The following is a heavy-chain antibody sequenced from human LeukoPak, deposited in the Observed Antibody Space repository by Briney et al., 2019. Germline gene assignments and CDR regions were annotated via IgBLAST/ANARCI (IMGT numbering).Heavy chain of an antibody. V-gene: IGHV3-30*02. D-gene: IGHD5-24*01. CDR1: GFTFNNYG. Sequence: GGSLRLSCAASGFTFNNYGMHWVRQAPGKGLEWVAFIRYNGNNQYYADSVKGRFTISRDNSKSTLFLQMNSLRAEDTAIYYCAKSGSNRFDYWGQGTLVTVSS. CDR3: AKSGSNRFDY. CDR2: IRYNGNNQ. J-gene: IGHJ4*02.